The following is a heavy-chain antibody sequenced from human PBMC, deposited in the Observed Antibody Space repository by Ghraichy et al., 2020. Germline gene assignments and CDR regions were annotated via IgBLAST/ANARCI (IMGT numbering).Heavy chain of an antibody. V-gene: IGHV1-69*13. J-gene: IGHJ4*02. CDR3: AIATDGPYYFDY. Sequence: SVKVSCKASGGTFSSYAISWVRQAPGQGLEWMGGIIPIFGTANYAQKFQGRVTITADESTSTAYMELSSLRSEDTAVYYCAIATDGPYYFDYWGQGTLVTVSS. CDR2: IIPIFGTA. D-gene: IGHD5-24*01. CDR1: GGTFSSYA.